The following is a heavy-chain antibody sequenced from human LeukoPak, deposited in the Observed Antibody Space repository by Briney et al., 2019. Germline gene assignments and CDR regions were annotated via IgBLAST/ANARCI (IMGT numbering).Heavy chain of an antibody. CDR2: SRAYNGNT. V-gene: IGHV1-18*01. Sequence: ASVKVSFKASVYTFTSYGISWVRQAPGQGLEWVGRSRAYNGNTNYAQQLQGRVTMTTDTTTSTAYKELSSLRSEHTAVYYCARRSAGYPRSYYYYMDVWGKGTTVAVSS. CDR3: ARRSAGYPRSYYYYMDV. J-gene: IGHJ6*03. D-gene: IGHD3-9*01. CDR1: VYTFTSYG.